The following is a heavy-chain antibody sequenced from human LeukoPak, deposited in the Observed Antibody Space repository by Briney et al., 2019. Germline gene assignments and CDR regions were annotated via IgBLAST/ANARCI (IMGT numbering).Heavy chain of an antibody. Sequence: SVKVSCKASGGTFSSYAISWVRQAPGQGLEWMGRIIPIFGTANYAQKFQGRVTITTDESTSTAYMELSSLRSEDTAVYYCVGTGYCSGGSCYSSVFDYWGQGTLVTVSS. J-gene: IGHJ4*02. D-gene: IGHD2-15*01. CDR2: IIPIFGTA. CDR1: GGTFSSYA. CDR3: VGTGYCSGGSCYSSVFDY. V-gene: IGHV1-69*05.